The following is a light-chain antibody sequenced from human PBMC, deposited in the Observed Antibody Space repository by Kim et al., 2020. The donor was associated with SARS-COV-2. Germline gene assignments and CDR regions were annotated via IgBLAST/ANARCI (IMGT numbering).Light chain of an antibody. J-gene: IGLJ3*02. CDR2: SNN. Sequence: GQGVTISCSGSSSNLGSNTVNWYQQFPGTAPKLLIYSNNQRPSGVPDRFSGSKSGTSASLAISGLQSEDESSFHCESWDDSLRGPVFGGGTQLTVL. V-gene: IGLV1-44*01. CDR3: ESWDDSLRGPV. CDR1: SSNLGSNT.